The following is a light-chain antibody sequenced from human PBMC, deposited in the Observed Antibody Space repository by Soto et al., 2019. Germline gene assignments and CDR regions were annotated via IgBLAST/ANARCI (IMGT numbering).Light chain of an antibody. V-gene: IGKV1-8*01. CDR1: QGISSY. CDR3: QQYNSYSNT. CDR2: DAS. J-gene: IGKJ2*01. Sequence: AIRMTQSPSSLSASTGDRVTITCRASQGISSYLAWYQQKPGKAPKLLIYDASSLESGVPSRFSGSGSGTEFTLTISSLQPDDFATYYCQQYNSYSNTFGQGTKVDNK.